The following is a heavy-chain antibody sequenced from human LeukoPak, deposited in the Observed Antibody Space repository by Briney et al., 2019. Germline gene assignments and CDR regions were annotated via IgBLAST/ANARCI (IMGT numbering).Heavy chain of an antibody. CDR1: GFTFSTYA. D-gene: IGHD3-22*01. J-gene: IGHJ4*02. Sequence: GGSLRLSCAASGFTFSTYAMRWVRQAPGKGLEWISGIGGSDGSRYYADSVKGRFIISRDNSKNTLYLQMNSLSADDTAVYYCAKAMYYYDRSGYAAAYYFDYWGQGTLVTVSS. CDR3: AKAMYYYDRSGYAAAYYFDY. V-gene: IGHV3-23*01. CDR2: IGGSDGSR.